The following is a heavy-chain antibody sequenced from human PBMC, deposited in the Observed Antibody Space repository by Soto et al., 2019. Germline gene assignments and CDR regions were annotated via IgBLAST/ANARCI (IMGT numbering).Heavy chain of an antibody. D-gene: IGHD5-12*01. V-gene: IGHV6-1*01. Sequence: PALLRYIPRFRVTSISLAQDWLGPCPGDRMDWVGRTYYRSKWYNDYAVSVKSRITINPDTSMNQFSLQLNSVTPEDSAVYDCAIVSYPFRLKIGYEDAFDFWGQGTLVTVSS. CDR3: AIVSYPFRLKIGYEDAFDF. J-gene: IGHJ3*01. CDR1: RFRVTSISLA. CDR2: TYYRSKWYN.